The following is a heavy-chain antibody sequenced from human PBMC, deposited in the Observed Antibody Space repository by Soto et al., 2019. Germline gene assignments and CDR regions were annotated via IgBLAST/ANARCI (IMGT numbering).Heavy chain of an antibody. CDR3: ARETNGFMGALAPAAYSSYATAV. CDR2: ISSSGSTI. V-gene: IGHV3-11*01. J-gene: IGHJ6*02. Sequence: GGSLVLPWAAAEFTCGDFYRSGIRQAQGKGLEWVAYISSSGSTIYYAASVKGRFTISRDNANNSLSLQMNSLRADDTAVYYSARETNGFMGALAPAAYSSYATAVWGQGPTATAS. D-gene: IGHD1-26*01. CDR1: EFTCGDFY.